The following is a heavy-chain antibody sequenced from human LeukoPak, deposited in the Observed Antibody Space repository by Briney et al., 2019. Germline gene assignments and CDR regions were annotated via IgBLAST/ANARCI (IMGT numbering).Heavy chain of an antibody. D-gene: IGHD6-19*01. CDR1: GGSISTSNYY. J-gene: IGHJ4*02. CDR3: VTAETLSDWYVIDY. CDR2: IYYGGST. V-gene: IGHV4-39*07. Sequence: PSETLSLTCTVSGGSISTSNYYWGWIRQPPGKGLEWIGSIYYGGSTYYNPSLKSRVTISVDTSKNQFSLRLTSVTAADTAIYYCVTAETLSDWYVIDYWGQGTLVTVSS.